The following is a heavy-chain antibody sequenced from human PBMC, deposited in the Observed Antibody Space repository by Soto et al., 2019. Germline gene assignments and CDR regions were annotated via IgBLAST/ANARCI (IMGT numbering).Heavy chain of an antibody. CDR3: ARIKWGLDYYNGMDV. CDR1: GYSVSDYF. D-gene: IGHD1-26*01. Sequence: QVQLVQSGAEVKKSGASVKVSCKASGYSVSDYFIQWVRQAPGQGLEWVAWINPKSAATNYAKKFQGRVSLTWDTSFSTAYMELTRLRPDDPAVYYCARIKWGLDYYNGMDVWGQGTTVIVSS. V-gene: IGHV1-2*02. J-gene: IGHJ6*02. CDR2: INPKSAAT.